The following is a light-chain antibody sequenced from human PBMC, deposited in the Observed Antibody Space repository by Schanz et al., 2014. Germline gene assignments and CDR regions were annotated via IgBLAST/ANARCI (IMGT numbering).Light chain of an antibody. V-gene: IGLV2-8*01. J-gene: IGLJ3*02. Sequence: QSALTQPPSASGSPGQSVTISCTGTSSDVGGYNYVSWYQQHPGKAPKLMISEVSKRPSGVPDRFSGSKSGNTASLTVSGLQAEDEADYYCCSYIGTNHLVLFGGGTKLTVL. CDR1: SSDVGGYNY. CDR2: EVS. CDR3: CSYIGTNHLVL.